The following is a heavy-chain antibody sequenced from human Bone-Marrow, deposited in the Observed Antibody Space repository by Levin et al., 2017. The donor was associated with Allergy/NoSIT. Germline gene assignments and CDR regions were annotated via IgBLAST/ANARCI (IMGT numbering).Heavy chain of an antibody. Sequence: GGSLRLSCAASGFTVSTDYIHWVRQPPEKGLEWVAVIYSGGSTYYAGSVKGRLTISRDISNNAVSLQMNSLRAEDTAIYYCAREISARPGLDYWGQGTLVTVSS. CDR1: GFTVSTDY. J-gene: IGHJ4*02. CDR2: IYSGGST. CDR3: AREISARPGLDY. D-gene: IGHD6-6*01. V-gene: IGHV3-53*01.